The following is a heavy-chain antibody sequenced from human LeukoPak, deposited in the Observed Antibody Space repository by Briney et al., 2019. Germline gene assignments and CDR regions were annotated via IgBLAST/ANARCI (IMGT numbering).Heavy chain of an antibody. J-gene: IGHJ4*02. CDR1: GVTLIGYH. Sequence: GASVTVSCKAFGVTLIGYHMHWVRQAPGRRPEWMGWNERICGASVTVQTFQGRVTMSMDTSRSTFYMDVSGLTSDDTAIYYCAISDYMWGFASWGEGTQVTVSS. CDR2: NERICGAS. CDR3: AISDYMWGFAS. V-gene: IGHV1-2*02. D-gene: IGHD3-16*01.